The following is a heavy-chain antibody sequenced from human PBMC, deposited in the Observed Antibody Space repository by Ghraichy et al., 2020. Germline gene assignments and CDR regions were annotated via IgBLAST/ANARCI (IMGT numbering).Heavy chain of an antibody. D-gene: IGHD2-8*01. J-gene: IGHJ4*02. CDR2: FDPEDGET. CDR1: GYTLTKLS. Sequence: ASVKVSCKVSGYTLTKLSMHWVRQAPGKGLEWMGGFDPEDGETIYAQKFQGRVTMTEDTSTDTAYMELSSLRSEDTAVYYCATVRWDYCTNGVCYIGGGLDYWGQGTLVTVSS. CDR3: ATVRWDYCTNGVCYIGGGLDY. V-gene: IGHV1-24*01.